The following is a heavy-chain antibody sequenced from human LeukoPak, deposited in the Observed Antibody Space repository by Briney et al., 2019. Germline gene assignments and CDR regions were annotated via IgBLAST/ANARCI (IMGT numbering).Heavy chain of an antibody. CDR1: GFTFSTYS. V-gene: IGHV4-39*07. CDR2: IYYRGST. Sequence: PGGSLRLSCAASGFTFSTYSMNWVRQAPGKGLEWIGSIYYRGSTYYNPSLKSRVTISLDTSKDQFSLKLSSVTAADTAVYYCARSRWLSDPYFDYWGQGTLVTVSS. D-gene: IGHD3-22*01. J-gene: IGHJ4*02. CDR3: ARSRWLSDPYFDY.